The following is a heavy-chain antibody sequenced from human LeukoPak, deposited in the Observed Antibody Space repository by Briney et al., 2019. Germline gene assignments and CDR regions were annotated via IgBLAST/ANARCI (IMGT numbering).Heavy chain of an antibody. V-gene: IGHV3-11*03. Sequence: PGGSLRLSCAASGLTFSDYDMSWIRQAPGKGLEWISYIASSSYTNYADSVKGRFTISRDNAKNSLYLQMNSLRAEDTAVYYCARKADYFDYWGQGTLVTVSS. CDR3: ARKADYFDY. CDR1: GLTFSDYD. D-gene: IGHD2-15*01. CDR2: IASSSYT. J-gene: IGHJ4*02.